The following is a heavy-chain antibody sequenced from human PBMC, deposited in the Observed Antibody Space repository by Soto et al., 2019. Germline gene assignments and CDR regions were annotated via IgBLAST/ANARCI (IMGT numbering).Heavy chain of an antibody. CDR3: ARDGYYYDSSGYNYGMDV. V-gene: IGHV1-3*01. D-gene: IGHD3-22*01. CDR1: GYTFTSYA. Sequence: ASVKVSCKASGYTFTSYAMHWVRQAPGQRLEWMGWINAGNGNTKYSQKFQGRVTITRDTSASTAYMELSSLRSEDTAVYYCARDGYYYDSSGYNYGMDVWGQGTTVTVS. J-gene: IGHJ6*02. CDR2: INAGNGNT.